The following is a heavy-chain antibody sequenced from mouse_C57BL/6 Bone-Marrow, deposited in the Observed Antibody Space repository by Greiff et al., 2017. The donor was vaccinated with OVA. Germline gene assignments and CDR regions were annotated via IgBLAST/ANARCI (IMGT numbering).Heavy chain of an antibody. CDR1: GYTFTDYY. D-gene: IGHD2-1*01. CDR2: IYPGSGNT. CDR3: ARLGGNDPDY. Sequence: QVHVKQSGAELVRPGASVKLSCKASGYTFTDYYINWVKQRPGQGLEWIARIYPGSGNTYYNEKFKGKATLTAEKSSSTAYMQLSSLTSEDSAVYFCARLGGNDPDYWGQGTTLTVSS. J-gene: IGHJ2*01. V-gene: IGHV1-76*01.